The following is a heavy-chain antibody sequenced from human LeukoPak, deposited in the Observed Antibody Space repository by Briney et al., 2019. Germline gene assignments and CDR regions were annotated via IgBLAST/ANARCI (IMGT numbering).Heavy chain of an antibody. CDR1: GGTFSSYA. CDR3: ARDGGSGDYVPHAIDY. V-gene: IGHV1-69*13. Sequence: SVKVSCKASGGTFSSYAISWVRQAPGQGLEWMGGIIPIFGTANYAQKFQGRVTITADESTSTAYMELSSLRSGDTAVYYCARDGGSGDYVPHAIDYWGQGTLVTISS. CDR2: IIPIFGTA. J-gene: IGHJ4*02. D-gene: IGHD4-17*01.